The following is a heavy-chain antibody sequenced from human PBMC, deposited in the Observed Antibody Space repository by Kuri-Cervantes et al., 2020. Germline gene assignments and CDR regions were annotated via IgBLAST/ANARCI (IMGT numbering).Heavy chain of an antibody. J-gene: IGHJ4*02. Sequence: GESLKISCAASGFNFSSYGMHWVRQAPGKGLEWVSGISGSGGSTYYADSVKGRFTVSRDNSKNTLYVQMNSLRAEDTAVYYCAKDREYNSIGAFDYWGQGTLVTVSS. CDR2: ISGSGGST. V-gene: IGHV3-23*01. CDR1: GFNFSSYG. D-gene: IGHD5-24*01. CDR3: AKDREYNSIGAFDY.